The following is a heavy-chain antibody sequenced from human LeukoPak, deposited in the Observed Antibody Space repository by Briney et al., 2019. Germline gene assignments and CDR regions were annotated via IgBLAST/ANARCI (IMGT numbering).Heavy chain of an antibody. D-gene: IGHD6-13*01. J-gene: IGHJ4*02. Sequence: SETLSLTCTVSGGSISSYYWSWIRQPPGKGLEWIGYIYYSGSTNYNPSLKSRVTISVDTYKNQFSLKLSSVTAADTAVYYCARDHSSSWFYFDYWGQGTLVTVSS. V-gene: IGHV4-59*01. CDR3: ARDHSSSWFYFDY. CDR1: GGSISSYY. CDR2: IYYSGST.